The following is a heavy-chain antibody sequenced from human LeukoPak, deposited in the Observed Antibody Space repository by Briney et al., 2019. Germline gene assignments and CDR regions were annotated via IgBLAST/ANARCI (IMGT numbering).Heavy chain of an antibody. V-gene: IGHV3-21*01. D-gene: IGHD1-1*01. CDR1: GFPFDRYT. CDR3: ARDPGGSTTGGLDD. J-gene: IGHJ4*02. Sequence: GGSLRLSCAASGFPFDRYTLTWVRQAPGKGLEWVSSISSTSAYIYYADSVRGRFTISRDNAKNSLYLQMNSLRAEDTAVFYCARDPGGSTTGGLDDWGQGTLVTVSS. CDR2: ISSTSAYI.